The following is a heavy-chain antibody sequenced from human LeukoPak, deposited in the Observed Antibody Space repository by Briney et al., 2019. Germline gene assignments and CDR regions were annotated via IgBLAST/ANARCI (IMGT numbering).Heavy chain of an antibody. J-gene: IGHJ4*02. CDR1: GGSISSSNW. CDR2: IYHGGST. Sequence: SGTLSLTCTVSGGSISSSNWWSWVRQPPGKGLEWIGNIYHGGSTNYNPSLKSRVTISVDKSKNQFSLKLTSVSAADTAVYYCAKTMTYYYDTNGYYVADYWGQGTLVPVSS. V-gene: IGHV4-4*02. CDR3: AKTMTYYYDTNGYYVADY. D-gene: IGHD3-22*01.